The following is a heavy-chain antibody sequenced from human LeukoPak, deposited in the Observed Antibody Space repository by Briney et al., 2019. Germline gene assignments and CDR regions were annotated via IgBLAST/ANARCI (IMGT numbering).Heavy chain of an antibody. V-gene: IGHV4-39*01. J-gene: IGHJ5*02. CDR1: HGSIATHSYF. Sequence: PSETLSLTCTVSHGSIATHSYFWGWLRQPPGKGLEFVASVQYSGFGYKSPSLRSRVAVSTDTSKNQFSLRLESVTAADTAVYYCARHPIVLMVYAEYNWFDPWGQGTLVTVSS. CDR2: VQYSGFG. D-gene: IGHD2-8*01. CDR3: ARHPIVLMVYAEYNWFDP.